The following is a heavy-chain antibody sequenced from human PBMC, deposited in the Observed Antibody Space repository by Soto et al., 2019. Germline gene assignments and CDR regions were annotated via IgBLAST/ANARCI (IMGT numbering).Heavy chain of an antibody. CDR3: ARARLDTPALDY. V-gene: IGHV3-30-3*01. J-gene: IGHJ4*02. Sequence: QVQLVESGGGVVQPGRSLRLSCAASGFTFSSYAMHWVRQAPGKGREWVAVISYDGSNKYYADSVKGRFTISRDNSKNTRYLQMNSLRAEDTAVYYCARARLDTPALDYWGQGTLVTVSS. CDR2: ISYDGSNK. D-gene: IGHD2-2*01. CDR1: GFTFSSYA.